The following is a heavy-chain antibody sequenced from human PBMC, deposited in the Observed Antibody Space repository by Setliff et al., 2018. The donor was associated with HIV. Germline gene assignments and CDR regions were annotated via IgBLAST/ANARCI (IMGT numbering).Heavy chain of an antibody. CDR2: INSDGSST. V-gene: IGHV3-74*03. D-gene: IGHD3-9*01. CDR3: ARRFLTVHMDV. J-gene: IGHJ6*03. CDR1: GFTFSTFW. Sequence: GESLKISCVGSGFTFSTFWMNWVRQAPGKGLVWVSRINSDGSSTTYADSVKGRFTISRDNARNTLYLQMNSLRAEDTAVYYCARRFLTVHMDVWGKGTTVTVSS.